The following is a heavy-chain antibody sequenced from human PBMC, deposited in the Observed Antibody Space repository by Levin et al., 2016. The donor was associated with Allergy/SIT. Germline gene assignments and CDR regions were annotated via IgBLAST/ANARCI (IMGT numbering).Heavy chain of an antibody. V-gene: IGHV1-69*13. D-gene: IGHD6-6*01. CDR2: IIPIFGTA. Sequence: SVKVSCKASGYTFTSYYMHWVRQAPGQGLEWMGGIIPIFGTANYAQKFQGRVTITADESTSTAHMELSSLRSEDTAVYYCARISIAARQYFDYWGQGTLVTVSS. CDR1: GYTFTSYY. J-gene: IGHJ4*02. CDR3: ARISIAARQYFDY.